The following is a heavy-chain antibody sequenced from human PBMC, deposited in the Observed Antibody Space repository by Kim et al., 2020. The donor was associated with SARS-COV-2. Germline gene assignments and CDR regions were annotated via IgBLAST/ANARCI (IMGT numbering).Heavy chain of an antibody. CDR3: AKALYSSSWYVDPYYYYYGMDV. Sequence: GGSLRLSCAASGFTFSSYAMSWVRQAPGKGLEWVSAISGSGGSTYYADSVKGRFTISRDNSKNTLYLQMNSLRAEDTAVYYCAKALYSSSWYVDPYYYYYGMDVWGQGTTVTVSS. D-gene: IGHD6-13*01. J-gene: IGHJ6*02. CDR2: ISGSGGST. CDR1: GFTFSSYA. V-gene: IGHV3-23*01.